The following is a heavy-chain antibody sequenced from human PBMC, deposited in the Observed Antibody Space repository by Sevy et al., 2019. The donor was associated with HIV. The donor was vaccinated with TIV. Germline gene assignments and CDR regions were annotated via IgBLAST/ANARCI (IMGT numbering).Heavy chain of an antibody. V-gene: IGHV3-15*01. CDR2: IKSKTDGGSA. D-gene: IGHD3-3*01. CDR3: TGATVFGATWFDP. CDR1: GYTFNNAW. Sequence: GGSLRLSCAASGYTFNNAWMSWVRQAPGKGLEWLGRIKSKTDGGSAEYASPVKGRFTISRDDSKSTLYLQMNRLRTEDTVVYYCTGATVFGATWFDPWGQGALVTVSS. J-gene: IGHJ5*02.